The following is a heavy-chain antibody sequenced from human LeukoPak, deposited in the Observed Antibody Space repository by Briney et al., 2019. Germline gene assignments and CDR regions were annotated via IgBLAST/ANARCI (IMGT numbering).Heavy chain of an antibody. J-gene: IGHJ4*02. CDR2: IIPIFGTA. CDR1: GGTFSSYA. D-gene: IGHD6-6*01. V-gene: IGHV1-69*05. Sequence: ASVKVSCKASGGTFSSYAISWVRQAPGQGLEWMGGIIPIFGTANYAQKFQGRVTITTDESTSTAYMELSSLRSEDTAVYYCARGGGGTHSSSSGPFDYWGQGTLVTVSS. CDR3: ARGGGGTHSSSSGPFDY.